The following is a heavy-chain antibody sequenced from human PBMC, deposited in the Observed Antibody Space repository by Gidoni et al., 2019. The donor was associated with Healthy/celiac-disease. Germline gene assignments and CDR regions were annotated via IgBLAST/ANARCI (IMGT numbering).Heavy chain of an antibody. J-gene: IGHJ6*02. Sequence: QVQLVQSGAEGKKPESAVKVSCKASGGTFSSYAISWVRQAPGQGLEWMGGIIPIFGTATDAQKFQGRVTITADESTSTAYMELSSLRSEDTAVYYCARAQEGYYYYGMDVWGQGTTVTVSS. V-gene: IGHV1-69*01. CDR3: ARAQEGYYYYGMDV. CDR1: GGTFSSYA. CDR2: IIPIFGTA.